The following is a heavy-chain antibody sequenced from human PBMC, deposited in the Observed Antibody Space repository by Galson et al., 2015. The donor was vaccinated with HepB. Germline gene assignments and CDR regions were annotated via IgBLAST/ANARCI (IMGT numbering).Heavy chain of an antibody. D-gene: IGHD3-10*01. CDR3: AKDLLPNVLLWFGEFLFDF. Sequence: SLRLSCAVSGFTFSSYAMSWVRQAPGKGLEWVSTISTTGDYTCYADSVKGRFTTSRDNSKNTLYLQLSSLRAEDTAVYYCAKDLLPNVLLWFGEFLFDFWGQGTLVTVSS. CDR2: ISTTGDYT. J-gene: IGHJ4*02. V-gene: IGHV3-23*01. CDR1: GFTFSSYA.